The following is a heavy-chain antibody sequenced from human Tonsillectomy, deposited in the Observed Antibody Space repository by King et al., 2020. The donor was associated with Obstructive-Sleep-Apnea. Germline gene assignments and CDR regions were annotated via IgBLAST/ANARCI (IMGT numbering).Heavy chain of an antibody. J-gene: IGHJ6*02. CDR1: GDSINNYY. CDR3: ARLPDFDWVYGMAV. D-gene: IGHD3-9*01. CDR2: IHSSGRT. Sequence: VQLQESGPGLVKPSETLYLTCTVSGDSINNYYWSWIRQPPGKGLEWIGHIHSSGRTNYNPSHKSGVTRSVATSKSQFSPKISSVIAPDTAVYFCARLPDFDWVYGMAVWGQGTTVTVSS. V-gene: IGHV4-59*12.